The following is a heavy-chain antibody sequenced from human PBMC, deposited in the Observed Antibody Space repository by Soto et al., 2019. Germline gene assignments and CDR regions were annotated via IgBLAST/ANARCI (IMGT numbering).Heavy chain of an antibody. Sequence: SETLCLTCTVSGGSISSSSYYWGWIRQPPGKGLEWIGSIYYSGSTYYNPSLKSRVTISVDTSKNQFSLKLSSVTAADTAVYYCARLRDYYYMDVWGKGTTVTVSS. J-gene: IGHJ6*03. V-gene: IGHV4-39*01. CDR2: IYYSGST. CDR3: ARLRDYYYMDV. CDR1: GGSISSSSYY.